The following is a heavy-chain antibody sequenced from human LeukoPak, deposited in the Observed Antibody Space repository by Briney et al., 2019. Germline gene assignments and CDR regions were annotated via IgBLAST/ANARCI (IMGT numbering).Heavy chain of an antibody. D-gene: IGHD5-24*01. Sequence: SETLSLTCTVSGGSISSSNHYWAWIRQPPGKGLEWIGSIYYSGSTYYNPSLRSRLTMSVDTSKNQFSLRLTSVTAADTAVYYCARLGDAYNLLLDYWGQGTLVTVSS. J-gene: IGHJ4*02. CDR3: ARLGDAYNLLLDY. CDR1: GGSISSSNHY. CDR2: IYYSGST. V-gene: IGHV4-39*01.